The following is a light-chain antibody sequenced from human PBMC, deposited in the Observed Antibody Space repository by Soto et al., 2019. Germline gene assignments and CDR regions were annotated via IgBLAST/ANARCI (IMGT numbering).Light chain of an antibody. V-gene: IGKV3-15*01. CDR1: QNVYTN. J-gene: IGKJ1*01. CDR3: QQYNNWPQT. Sequence: ETVMTQSPATLSVSQGETATLSCRASQNVYTNLAWYQQKPGQAPRLVLYGASTRATDVPARFSGSGSGTEFTLTISSLQSEDFAEYHCQQYNNWPQTFGQGTKVDIK. CDR2: GAS.